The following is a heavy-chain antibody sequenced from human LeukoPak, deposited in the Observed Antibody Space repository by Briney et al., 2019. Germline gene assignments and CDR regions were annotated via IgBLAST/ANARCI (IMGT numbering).Heavy chain of an antibody. D-gene: IGHD6-19*01. CDR3: ARLRKSSGWYLDY. J-gene: IGHJ4*02. CDR1: GYTFTGYY. CDR2: INPNSGGT. Sequence: ASVTVSCKASGYTFTGYYMHWVRQAPGQGLEWVGWINPNSGGTNYAQKFQGRVTMTRDTSISTAYMELSRLRSDDTAVYYCARLRKSSGWYLDYWGQGTLVTVSS. V-gene: IGHV1-2*02.